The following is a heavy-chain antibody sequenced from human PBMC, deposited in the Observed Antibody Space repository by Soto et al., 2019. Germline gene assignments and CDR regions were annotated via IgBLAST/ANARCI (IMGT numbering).Heavy chain of an antibody. CDR3: ARDSYDILTGYYMPPAFDI. J-gene: IGHJ3*02. CDR1: GYTFTSYD. CDR2: MNPNSGNT. Sequence: ASVKVSCKASGYTFTSYDINWVRQATGQGLEWMGWMNPNSGNTCYAQKFQGRATMTTDTSISSAYMELRSLRSDDTAVYYCARDSYDILTGYYMPPAFDIWGQGTMVTVS. V-gene: IGHV1-8*01. D-gene: IGHD3-9*01.